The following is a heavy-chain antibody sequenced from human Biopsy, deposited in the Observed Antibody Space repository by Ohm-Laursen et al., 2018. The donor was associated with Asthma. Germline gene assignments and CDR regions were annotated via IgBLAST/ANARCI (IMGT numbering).Heavy chain of an antibody. CDR3: AKGYDYAYRYDAFDI. D-gene: IGHD4-17*01. J-gene: IGHJ3*02. V-gene: IGHV3-33*06. Sequence: SLRLSCAASGFTFSSYGMHWVRQAPGKGLEWEAVIWYDGSNKYYADSVKGRFTISRDNSKNTLYLQMNSLRAEDTAVYYCAKGYDYAYRYDAFDIWGQGTMVTVSS. CDR1: GFTFSSYG. CDR2: IWYDGSNK.